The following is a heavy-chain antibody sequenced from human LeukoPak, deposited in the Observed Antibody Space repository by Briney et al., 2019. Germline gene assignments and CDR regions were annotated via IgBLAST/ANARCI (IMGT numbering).Heavy chain of an antibody. CDR1: GESLSDYY. V-gene: IGHV4-34*01. CDR3: ARGHTWLGLVLRVAFDI. CDR2: VRRGGGT. J-gene: IGHJ3*02. Sequence: SDTLSLTCTVFGESLSDYYWGWFRQPPGKGLEWIGEVRRGGGTKYNPSLESRVSMSLDTSKNHFFLNLTSVTAADTAVYFCARGHTWLGLVLRVAFDIWGQGTMVTVSS. D-gene: IGHD3/OR15-3a*01.